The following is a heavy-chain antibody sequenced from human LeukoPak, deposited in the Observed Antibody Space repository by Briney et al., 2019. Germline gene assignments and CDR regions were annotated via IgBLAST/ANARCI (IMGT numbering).Heavy chain of an antibody. D-gene: IGHD2-2*01. V-gene: IGHV1-18*01. CDR3: ATKGGSSTSGDYYYYYYMDV. CDR2: ISAYNGNT. J-gene: IGHJ6*03. CDR1: GYTFTSYG. Sequence: GASVKVSCKASGYTFTSYGISWVRQAPGQGLEWMGWISAYNGNTNYAQKLQGRVTMTTDTSTSTAYMELRSLRPDDTAVYYCATKGGSSTSGDYYYYYYMDVWGKGTTVTVSS.